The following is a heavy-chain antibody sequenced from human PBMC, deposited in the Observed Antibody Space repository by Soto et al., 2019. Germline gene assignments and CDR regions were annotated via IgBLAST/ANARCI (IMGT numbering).Heavy chain of an antibody. V-gene: IGHV5-51*01. CDR3: ARVAAAGIYYYYGMDV. CDR2: IYPGDSDT. CDR1: GYSFTSYW. J-gene: IGHJ6*02. D-gene: IGHD6-13*01. Sequence: GESLKISCKGSGYSFTSYWIGWVRQMPGKGLEWMGIIYPGDSDTRYSPPFQGQVTISADKSISTAYLQWSSLKASDTAMYYCARVAAAGIYYYYGMDVWGQGTTVTVSS.